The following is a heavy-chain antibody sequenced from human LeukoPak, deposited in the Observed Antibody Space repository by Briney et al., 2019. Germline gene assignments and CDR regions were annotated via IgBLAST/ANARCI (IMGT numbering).Heavy chain of an antibody. CDR2: IIPILGIA. CDR3: ARAGTVVVAENWFDP. V-gene: IGHV1-69*04. D-gene: IGHD2-15*01. Sequence: SVKVSCKASGVTFSSYAISWVRQAPGQGLEWMGRIIPILGIANYAQKFQGRVTITADKSTSTAYMELSSLRAEDTAVYYCARAGTVVVAENWFDPWGQGTLVTVSS. J-gene: IGHJ5*02. CDR1: GVTFSSYA.